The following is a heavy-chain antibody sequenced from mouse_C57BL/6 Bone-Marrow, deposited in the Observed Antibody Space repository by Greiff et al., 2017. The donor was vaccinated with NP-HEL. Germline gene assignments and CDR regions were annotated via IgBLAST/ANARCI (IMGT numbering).Heavy chain of an antibody. CDR3: TTAYDYSTLYSALDY. D-gene: IGHD2-4*01. CDR1: GFNIKDDY. J-gene: IGHJ4*01. V-gene: IGHV14-4*01. CDR2: IDPENGDT. Sequence: EVQLQQSGAELVRPGASVKLSCTASGFNIKDDYMHWVKQRPEQGLEWIGWIDPENGDTEYPSHFQGKATITADTSSNTAYLQLSSLTSEDTAVYYCTTAYDYSTLYSALDYWGQGTSVTVSS.